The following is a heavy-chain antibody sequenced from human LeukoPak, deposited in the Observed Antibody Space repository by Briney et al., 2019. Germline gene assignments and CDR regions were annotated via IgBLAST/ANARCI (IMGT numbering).Heavy chain of an antibody. CDR1: GFTFRNYT. Sequence: GGSLRLSCAASGFTFRNYTMTWVRQAPGKGLEWVSAISGSGGSTYYADSVKARFTISRDNSKNTLYLQMNRLRDEDTALFYCAKEVKDTGYYHLDNWGQGTLVTVSS. CDR2: ISGSGGST. D-gene: IGHD3-3*01. J-gene: IGHJ4*02. V-gene: IGHV3-23*01. CDR3: AKEVKDTGYYHLDN.